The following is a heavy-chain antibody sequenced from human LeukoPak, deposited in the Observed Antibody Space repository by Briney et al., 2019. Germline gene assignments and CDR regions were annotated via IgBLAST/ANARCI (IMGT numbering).Heavy chain of an antibody. CDR1: GGSISIYY. Sequence: SETLSLTCSVSGGSISIYYWSWIRQPRGKGLEWIGYVYYSGSTNYNPSLNSRVTISVDTSKNQFSLKLSSVTAADTAVYYCARAKYFDSLSPFDYWGQGTLVTVSA. D-gene: IGHD3-9*01. CDR2: VYYSGST. CDR3: ARAKYFDSLSPFDY. J-gene: IGHJ4*02. V-gene: IGHV4-59*01.